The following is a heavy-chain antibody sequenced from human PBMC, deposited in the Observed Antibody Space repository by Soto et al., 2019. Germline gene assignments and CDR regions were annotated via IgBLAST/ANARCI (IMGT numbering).Heavy chain of an antibody. D-gene: IGHD3-3*01. CDR2: INHTGGT. J-gene: IGHJ5*02. CDR1: GGSVNGYY. CDR3: ATRITVFGLLIPPFDP. Sequence: SETLSLTCAVYGGSVNGYYWNWIRQPPGKGLEWIGEINHTGGTHYNPSLKRRVTMSVDTSKNQFSLRLSSVTAADTAIYYCATRITVFGLLIPPFDPWGQGTQVTVSS. V-gene: IGHV4-34*01.